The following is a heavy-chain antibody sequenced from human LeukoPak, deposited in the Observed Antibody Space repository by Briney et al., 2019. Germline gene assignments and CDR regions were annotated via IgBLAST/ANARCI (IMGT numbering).Heavy chain of an antibody. CDR2: ISLAGQT. CDR3: SRESGPFCPFGY. Sequence: SGTLSLTCGVSGGSISGTNWWSWVRQPPGQGLEWIGEISLAGQTNYNPSLNGRVTMSLDKSSNQLSLHLTSVTAADTATYFCSRESGPFCPFGYWGQGTLVIVS. CDR1: GGSISGTNW. J-gene: IGHJ4*02. D-gene: IGHD1-26*01. V-gene: IGHV4-4*02.